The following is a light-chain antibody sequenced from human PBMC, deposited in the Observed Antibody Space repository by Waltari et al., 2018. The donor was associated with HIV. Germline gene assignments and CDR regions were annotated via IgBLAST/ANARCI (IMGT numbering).Light chain of an antibody. J-gene: IGLJ2*01. V-gene: IGLV1-47*01. CDR2: RSS. CDR3: ATWDDNLSGVL. Sequence: ASGTPGQRVTMSCSGSNSNIGSNDVFWYQQLPGTAPKLLIYRSSQRPSGVPDRFSASKSGTSGSLAISGLRSEDEADYYCATWDDNLSGVLFGGGTRLNGL. CDR1: NSNIGSND.